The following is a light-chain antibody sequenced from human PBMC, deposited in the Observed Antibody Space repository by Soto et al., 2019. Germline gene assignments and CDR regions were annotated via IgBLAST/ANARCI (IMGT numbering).Light chain of an antibody. J-gene: IGKJ1*01. CDR2: DAA. V-gene: IGKV3-11*01. CDR1: QSVNTY. CDR3: QDRSKWPRVT. Sequence: EIVLTQSPATLSLSPGERATLSCKASQSVNTYLAWYQQRPGQAPRLLIYDAATRAAGIPARFRGSGSGTDFSLTISSLEAGESAMYYCQDRSKWPRVTCGQGPKVEIK.